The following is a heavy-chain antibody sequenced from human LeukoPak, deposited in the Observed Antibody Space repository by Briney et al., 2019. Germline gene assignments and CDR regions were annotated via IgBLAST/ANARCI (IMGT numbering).Heavy chain of an antibody. Sequence: GGSLRLSCAASGFTFSSCGFNWVRQAPGKRQEWVSSIGPTGTDRYYADSVRGRFTISRDNSKNTLYLQMNSLRADDTAVYYCAKDRAMIVDAFDIWGRGKMVTVSS. V-gene: IGHV3-23*01. D-gene: IGHD3-22*01. J-gene: IGHJ3*02. CDR3: AKDRAMIVDAFDI. CDR1: GFTFSSCG. CDR2: IGPTGTDR.